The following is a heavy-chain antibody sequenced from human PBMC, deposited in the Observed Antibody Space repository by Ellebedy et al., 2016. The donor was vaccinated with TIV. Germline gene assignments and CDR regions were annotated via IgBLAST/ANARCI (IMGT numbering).Heavy chain of an antibody. J-gene: IGHJ4*02. V-gene: IGHV4-61*01. CDR1: GTSINNNSYY. CDR3: AKDRMGYYRFDY. Sequence: SETLSLTCTVSGTSINNNSYYWTWIRQPPGKGLEWIAYIYFSGRAKYNPSLKSRVTISIDTSKNQFSLKLSSLTAADTAAYYWAKDRMGYYRFDYWGQGTLVTVSS. CDR2: IYFSGRA. D-gene: IGHD3-3*01.